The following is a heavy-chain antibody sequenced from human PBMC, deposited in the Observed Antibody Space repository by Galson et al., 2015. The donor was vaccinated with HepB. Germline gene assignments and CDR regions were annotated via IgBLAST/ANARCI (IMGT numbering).Heavy chain of an antibody. J-gene: IGHJ2*01. V-gene: IGHV5-10-1*01. CDR2: IDPSDSYT. CDR3: VSRQDYFASGTYYNVSDY. Sequence: QSGAEVKKPGESLRISCKGSGYSFITFWITWVRQRPGKGLEWMGRIDPSDSYTDYSPSFQGHVAISVDKSITTAYLQWSSLKASDTAMYYCVSRQDYFASGTYYNVSDYWGRGTLVTVSS. D-gene: IGHD3-10*01. CDR1: GYSFITFW.